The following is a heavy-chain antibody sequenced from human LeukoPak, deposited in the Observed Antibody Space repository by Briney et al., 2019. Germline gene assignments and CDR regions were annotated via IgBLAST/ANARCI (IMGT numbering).Heavy chain of an antibody. CDR1: GGSFSGYY. CDR2: INHSGST. CDR3: ARVGLLWFGDYYMDV. Sequence: PSETLSLTCAVYGGSFSGYYWSWIRQPPGKGLEWIGEINHSGSTNYNPSLKSRVTISVDTSKNQFSLKLSSVTAADTAVYYCARVGLLWFGDYYMDVWGKGTTVTISS. J-gene: IGHJ6*03. D-gene: IGHD3-10*01. V-gene: IGHV4-34*01.